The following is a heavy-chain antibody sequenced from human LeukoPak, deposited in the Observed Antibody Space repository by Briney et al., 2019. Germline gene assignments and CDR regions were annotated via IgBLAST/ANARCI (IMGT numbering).Heavy chain of an antibody. V-gene: IGHV3-7*03. J-gene: IGHJ6*02. CDR3: ARGGGLDV. D-gene: IGHD3-16*01. CDR2: INHNGNVN. Sequence: PGGSLRLSCAASGFTFSSYWMNWARQAPGKGPEWVASINHNGNVNYYVDSVKGRFTISRDNAKNSLYLQMGNLGAEDTAVYFCARGGGLDVWGQGATVTVSS. CDR1: GFTFSSYW.